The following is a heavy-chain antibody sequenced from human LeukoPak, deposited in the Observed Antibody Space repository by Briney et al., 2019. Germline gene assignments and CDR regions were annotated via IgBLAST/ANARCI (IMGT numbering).Heavy chain of an antibody. D-gene: IGHD2-2*01. CDR3: ARGPLVVVPAAILDY. V-gene: IGHV1-2*02. CDR2: INPNSGGT. J-gene: IGHJ4*02. CDR1: GYTLTELS. Sequence: GASVKVSCKVSGYTLTELSMHWVRQAPGQGLEWMGWINPNSGGTNYAQKFQGRVTMTRDTSISTAYMELSRLRSDDTAVYYCARGPLVVVPAAILDYWGQGTLVTVSS.